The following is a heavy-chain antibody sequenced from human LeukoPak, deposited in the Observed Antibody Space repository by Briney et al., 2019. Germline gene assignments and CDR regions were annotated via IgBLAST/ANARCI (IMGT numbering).Heavy chain of an antibody. CDR3: ARNLDS. Sequence: PGGSLRLYCSASGFTFSTYNMNWVRQAPGKGLEWVSFIGTSSGAIYYADSVKGRFTISRDNARKSLYLQMNSLRDEDTAVYYCARNLDSWGQGALVTVSS. V-gene: IGHV3-48*02. J-gene: IGHJ5*01. CDR2: IGTSSGAI. CDR1: GFTFSTYN.